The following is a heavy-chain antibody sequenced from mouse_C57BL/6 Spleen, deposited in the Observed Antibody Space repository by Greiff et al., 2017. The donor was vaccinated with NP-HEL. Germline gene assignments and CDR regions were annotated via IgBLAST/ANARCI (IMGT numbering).Heavy chain of an antibody. CDR2: INYDGSST. V-gene: IGHV5-16*01. J-gene: IGHJ4*01. Sequence: EVKVVESEGGLVQPGSSMKLSCTASGFTFSDYYMAWVRQVPEKGLEWVANINYDGSSTYYLDSLKSRFIISRDNAKNILYLQMSSLKSEDTATYYCARVPYYYGSLYAMDYWGQGTSVTVSS. CDR3: ARVPYYYGSLYAMDY. CDR1: GFTFSDYY. D-gene: IGHD1-1*01.